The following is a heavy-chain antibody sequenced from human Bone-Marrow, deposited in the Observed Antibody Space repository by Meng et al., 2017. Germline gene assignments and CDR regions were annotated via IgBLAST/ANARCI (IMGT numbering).Heavy chain of an antibody. V-gene: IGHV3-11*04. CDR3: ARSPIDKYDLSALPLDY. J-gene: IGHJ4*02. CDR2: IRSSGDTK. Sequence: GESLKISCAASGFTFSDYYMTWIRQAPGKGLEWVSYIRSSGDTKFYADSVKGRFTISRDNSKNTVFLQINSLRAEDTAVYYCARSPIDKYDLSALPLDYWGQGTLVTVSS. D-gene: IGHD3-22*01. CDR1: GFTFSDYY.